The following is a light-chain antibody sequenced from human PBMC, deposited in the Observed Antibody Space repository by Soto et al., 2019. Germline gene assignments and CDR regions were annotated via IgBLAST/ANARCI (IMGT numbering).Light chain of an antibody. V-gene: IGKV3-15*01. CDR1: QSVSSN. J-gene: IGKJ4*01. CDR3: QQYNNWPLT. CDR2: GAS. Sequence: DIVMTQSPATLSVSPGERATLSCRASQSVSSNLAWYQQKPGQAPRLLIYGASTRATGIPARFSGSGSGTEFTLTISSLQPEDFAVYYCQQYNNWPLTFGGGTKVDIK.